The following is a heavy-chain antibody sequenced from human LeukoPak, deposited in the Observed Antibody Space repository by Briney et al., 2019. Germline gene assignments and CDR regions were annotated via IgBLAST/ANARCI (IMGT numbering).Heavy chain of an antibody. CDR3: AREGSSGWYDLGAFDI. CDR2: IIPIFGTA. CDR1: GGTFSSYA. J-gene: IGHJ3*02. V-gene: IGHV1-69*05. Sequence: GASVKVSCKASGGTFSSYAISWVRQAPGQGLEWMGRIIPIFGTANYAQKFQGRVTITTDESTSTAYMELSSLRSEDTAVYYCAREGSSGWYDLGAFDIWDQGTMVTVSS. D-gene: IGHD6-19*01.